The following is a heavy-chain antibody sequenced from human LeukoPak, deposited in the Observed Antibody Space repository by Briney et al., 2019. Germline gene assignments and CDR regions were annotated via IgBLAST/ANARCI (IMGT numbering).Heavy chain of an antibody. CDR1: GFSFSSYA. V-gene: IGHV3-23*01. Sequence: GGSLRLSCAASGFSFSSYAMSWVRQAPGKGLEWVSAISGRGGSTYYADSVKSRFTISRDNSKNTLYLQMNSLRAEDTAVYYCAKDRGSGWPQFDYWGQGTLVTVSS. J-gene: IGHJ4*02. CDR3: AKDRGSGWPQFDY. D-gene: IGHD6-19*01. CDR2: ISGRGGST.